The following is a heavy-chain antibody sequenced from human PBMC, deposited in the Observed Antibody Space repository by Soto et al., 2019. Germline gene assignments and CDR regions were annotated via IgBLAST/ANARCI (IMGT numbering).Heavy chain of an antibody. V-gene: IGHV2-5*02. CDR3: AHGATSINHGYGY. CDR2: VYWDDDK. D-gene: IGHD2-2*03. CDR1: VFSVRSSGVA. J-gene: IGHJ4*02. Sequence: QITLRESGPTLVKPTQTLTLTCTVSVFSVRSSGVAVGWIRQPPGKALEWLALVYWDDDKRYSPSLKNRLTITRDTSKHQVLLTMTNTAPVDTATYYCAHGATSINHGYGYWGPGTLVTVSS.